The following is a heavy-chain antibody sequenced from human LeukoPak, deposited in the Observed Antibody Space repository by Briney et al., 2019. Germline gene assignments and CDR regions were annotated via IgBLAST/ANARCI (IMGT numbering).Heavy chain of an antibody. CDR1: AYTFTSYS. J-gene: IGHJ6*03. D-gene: IGHD4-17*01. CDR3: ARGGDYADYYYMDV. CDR2: IGAHNGNT. Sequence: ASVKVSCKASAYTFTSYSISWVRQAPGQGLEWMGWIGAHNGNTNYAQNLQGRVTMTTDTSTSTAYMELRSLISDDTAVYYCARGGDYADYYYMDVWGKGTTVTVSS. V-gene: IGHV1-18*01.